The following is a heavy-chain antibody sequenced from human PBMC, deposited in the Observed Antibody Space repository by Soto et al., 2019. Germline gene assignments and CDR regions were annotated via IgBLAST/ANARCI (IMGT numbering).Heavy chain of an antibody. Sequence: ASVKVSCKASGYTFTSYGISWVRQAPGQGLEWMGWISAYNGNTNYAQKLQGRVTMTTDTSTSPAYMELRSLRSDDTAVYYCARDSRGLTGDLGDFDYWGQGTLVTVSS. V-gene: IGHV1-18*01. J-gene: IGHJ4*02. CDR1: GYTFTSYG. D-gene: IGHD7-27*01. CDR2: ISAYNGNT. CDR3: ARDSRGLTGDLGDFDY.